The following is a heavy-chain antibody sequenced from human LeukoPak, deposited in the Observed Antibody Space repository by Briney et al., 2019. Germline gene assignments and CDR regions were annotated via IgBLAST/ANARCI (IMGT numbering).Heavy chain of an antibody. J-gene: IGHJ4*02. CDR2: IFYSGST. V-gene: IGHV4-39*01. Sequence: SETLSLTCTVSGGSISSSSYFWGWIRQPPGKGPEWIGSIFYSGSTYYNPSLNSRVAISIDTSKNQFSLRLSSVTAADTAVYYCARQGIVVVVAATHFDYWGQGTLVTVSS. CDR1: GGSISSSSYF. CDR3: ARQGIVVVVAATHFDY. D-gene: IGHD2-15*01.